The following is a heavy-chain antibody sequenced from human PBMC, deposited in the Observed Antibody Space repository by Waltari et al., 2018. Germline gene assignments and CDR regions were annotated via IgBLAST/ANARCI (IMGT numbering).Heavy chain of an antibody. CDR1: GGTFSSYT. CDR2: IIPILGLA. CDR3: ATEKLGYCTNGVCFDAFDI. Sequence: QVQLVQSGAEVKKPGSSVKVSCKASGGTFSSYTISWVRQAPGQGLEWMGRIIPILGLANYAQKFHGRVTITADKSTSTAYMELSSLRSEDTAVYYCATEKLGYCTNGVCFDAFDIWGQGTMVTVSS. V-gene: IGHV1-69*02. J-gene: IGHJ3*02. D-gene: IGHD2-8*01.